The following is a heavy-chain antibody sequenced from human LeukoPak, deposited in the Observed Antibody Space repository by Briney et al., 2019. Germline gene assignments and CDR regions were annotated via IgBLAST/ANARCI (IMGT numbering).Heavy chain of an antibody. J-gene: IGHJ4*02. CDR3: ASEGLAVAGNFLY. V-gene: IGHV4-61*02. CDR1: GGSIGSGAYY. CDR2: IYASGST. Sequence: SETLSLTCTVSGGSIGSGAYYWSWIRQPAGKGPEWIGRIYASGSTNYNPSLKSRVTISVDTSENQFPLNLRSVTAADTAVYYCASEGLAVAGNFLYWGQGALVTVSS. D-gene: IGHD6-19*01.